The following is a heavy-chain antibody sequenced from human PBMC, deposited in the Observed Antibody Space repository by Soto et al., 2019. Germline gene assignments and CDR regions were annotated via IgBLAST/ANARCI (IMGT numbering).Heavy chain of an antibody. CDR3: VLRGTYYDFWSGYYTGGAFDI. CDR2: ISSNGGST. Sequence: GGALRLSRSAPGFTFSSYAMHWGRQGPGKGLGYVSAISSNGGSTYYADSVKGRFTISRDNSKNTLYLQMSSLRAEDTAVYYCVLRGTYYDFWSGYYTGGAFDIWGQGTMVTVSS. D-gene: IGHD3-3*01. V-gene: IGHV3-64D*08. J-gene: IGHJ3*02. CDR1: GFTFSSYA.